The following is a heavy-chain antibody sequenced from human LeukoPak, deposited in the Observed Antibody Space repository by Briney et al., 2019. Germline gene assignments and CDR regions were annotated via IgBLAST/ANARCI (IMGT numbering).Heavy chain of an antibody. Sequence: GGSLRLSCAASGFTFSSYAMHWVRQAPGKGLEWVAVISYDGSNKYYADSVKGRFTICRDNSKNTLYLQMNSLRAEDTAVYYCARGRRGSKDIVVVVAATTSTGLVYWGQGTLVTVSS. CDR1: GFTFSSYA. CDR3: ARGRRGSKDIVVVVAATTSTGLVY. CDR2: ISYDGSNK. D-gene: IGHD2-15*01. J-gene: IGHJ4*02. V-gene: IGHV3-30-3*01.